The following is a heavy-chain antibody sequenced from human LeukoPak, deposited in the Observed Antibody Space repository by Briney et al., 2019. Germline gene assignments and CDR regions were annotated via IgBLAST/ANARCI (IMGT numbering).Heavy chain of an antibody. D-gene: IGHD6-13*01. V-gene: IGHV1-69*05. CDR1: GGTFSSYA. CDR2: IIPIFGTA. Sequence: SVKVSCKASGGTFSSYAISWVRQAPGQGLEWMGGIIPIFGTANYAQKFQGRVTITTDESTSTAYMELSSLRSEDTAVYYCARDQGSLTRSWYTGYWGQGTQVTVSS. CDR3: ARDQGSLTRSWYTGY. J-gene: IGHJ4*02.